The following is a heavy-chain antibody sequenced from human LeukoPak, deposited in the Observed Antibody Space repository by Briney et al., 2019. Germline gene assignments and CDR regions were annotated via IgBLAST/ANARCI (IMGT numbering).Heavy chain of an antibody. J-gene: IGHJ5*02. Sequence: PSETLSLTCAVSGYSISSGYYWGWSRQPPGKGLEWIGSIYHSGSTYYNPSLKSRVTISVDKSKNQFSLQLSSVTAADTAVSYCARLRFSSSSRRFDPWGQGTLVTVSS. V-gene: IGHV4-38-2*01. CDR3: ARLRFSSSSRRFDP. CDR2: IYHSGST. CDR1: GYSISSGYY. D-gene: IGHD6-6*01.